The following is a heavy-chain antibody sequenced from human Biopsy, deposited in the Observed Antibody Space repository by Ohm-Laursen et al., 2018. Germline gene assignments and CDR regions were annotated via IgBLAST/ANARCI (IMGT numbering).Heavy chain of an antibody. V-gene: IGHV1-46*01. J-gene: IGHJ5*01. CDR3: AKGGHKAWLDS. D-gene: IGHD1-26*01. CDR1: GYTFTGQY. CDR2: INPSGGST. Sequence: ASVKVSCKASGYTFTGQYLHWVRQVPGQGLEWMGIINPSGGSTDYAQKFQGRVTMTRDTSTSTVYMELISLRSDDTAVYYCAKGGHKAWLDSWGQGALVTVSS.